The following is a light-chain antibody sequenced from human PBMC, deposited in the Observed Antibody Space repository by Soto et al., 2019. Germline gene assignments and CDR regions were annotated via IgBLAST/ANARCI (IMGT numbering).Light chain of an antibody. J-gene: IGKJ4*01. CDR2: GAS. Sequence: EDVLTHSACTLSLSTGERATLSWGASQSLSSSYLAWYQQKHGQAPRLVIYGASSRATGIPDRFSGSGYGTDFNLTISRLETEDFAVYYCQQFATSPLTFGGGTNVDIK. V-gene: IGKV3-20*01. CDR3: QQFATSPLT. CDR1: QSLSSSY.